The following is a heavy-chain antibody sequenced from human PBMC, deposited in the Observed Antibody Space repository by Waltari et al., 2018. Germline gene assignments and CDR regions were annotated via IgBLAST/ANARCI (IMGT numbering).Heavy chain of an antibody. J-gene: IGHJ6*02. V-gene: IGHV4-31*03. Sequence: QVQLQESGPGLVKPSQTLSLTCTVSGCAIRSVGYYWNWIRQHPGQGLDWIGYIRHSGSTYYNPSLQSRVTISVDTSKNQFSLKLSSVTAADTAVYYCAKEQGGYDSSGYYYVYYGMDVWGQGTAVTVSS. CDR3: AKEQGGYDSSGYYYVYYGMDV. CDR1: GCAIRSVGYY. CDR2: IRHSGST. D-gene: IGHD3-22*01.